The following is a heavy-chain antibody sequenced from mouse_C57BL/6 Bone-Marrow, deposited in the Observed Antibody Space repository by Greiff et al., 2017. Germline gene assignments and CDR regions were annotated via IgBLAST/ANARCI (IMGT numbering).Heavy chain of an antibody. V-gene: IGHV1-50*01. J-gene: IGHJ4*01. D-gene: IGHD1-1*01. Sequence: QVQLQQPGAELVKPGASVKLSCKASGYTFTSYWMQWVKQRPGQGLEWIGEIDPSDSYTNYNQKFKGKATLTVATSSSTAYMQLSSLTSADSAVYDCARGITTVVGDCAMDYWGQGTSVTVSS. CDR3: ARGITTVVGDCAMDY. CDR1: GYTFTSYW. CDR2: IDPSDSYT.